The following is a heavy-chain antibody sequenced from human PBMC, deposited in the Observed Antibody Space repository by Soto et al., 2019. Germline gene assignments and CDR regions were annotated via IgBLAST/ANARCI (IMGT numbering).Heavy chain of an antibody. CDR3: ARTAPPRSFQAFDY. CDR2: INPISGGT. Sequence: ASVKVSCKASGYIFTDYYIHWVRQAPGQGLEWMGWINPISGGTNYAQKFQGRVTMTRDTSISTAYMELSRLTYDDTSVYYCARTAPPRSFQAFDYRGQGTLVTVSS. V-gene: IGHV1-2*02. J-gene: IGHJ4*02. D-gene: IGHD2-21*02. CDR1: GYIFTDYY.